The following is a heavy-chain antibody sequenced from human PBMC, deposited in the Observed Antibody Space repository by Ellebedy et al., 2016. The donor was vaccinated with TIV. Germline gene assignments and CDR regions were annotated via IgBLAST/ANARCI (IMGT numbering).Heavy chain of an antibody. CDR2: VNPNTGGT. Sequence: AASVKVSCKPSGYTFTTYYIHWVRQAPGQGLAWMGIVNPNTGGTVYAQKFRGRVTMTRDTSTSTVYMELSSLTSEDMAVYYCARDRGDAVAANWGYFFDYWGQGTLVTVSS. V-gene: IGHV1-46*01. CDR3: ARDRGDAVAANWGYFFDY. CDR1: GYTFTTYY. J-gene: IGHJ4*02. D-gene: IGHD6-19*01.